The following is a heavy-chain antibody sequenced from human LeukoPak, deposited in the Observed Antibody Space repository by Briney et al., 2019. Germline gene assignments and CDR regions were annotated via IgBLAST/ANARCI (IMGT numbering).Heavy chain of an antibody. D-gene: IGHD4-17*01. CDR2: VYYTGST. V-gene: IGHV4-59*08. J-gene: IGHJ5*02. Sequence: SETLSLTCTVSGDSISSSYWGWIRHPPGKGLEWIGYVYYTGSTNYNPSLKSRVTISVDTSKNQFSLKLSSVTAADTAVYYCARRNQENRVTTAKNWFDPWGQGTQVTVSS. CDR3: ARRNQENRVTTAKNWFDP. CDR1: GDSISSSY.